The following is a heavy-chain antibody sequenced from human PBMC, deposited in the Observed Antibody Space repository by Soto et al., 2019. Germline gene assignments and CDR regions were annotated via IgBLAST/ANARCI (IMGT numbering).Heavy chain of an antibody. CDR3: VRGGSNYAS. V-gene: IGHV3-7*01. CDR1: GFTFSDSW. CDR2: IKPDESEK. J-gene: IGHJ5*02. Sequence: EVQLVESGGGLVQPGGSLRLSCTASGFTFSDSWMTWVRQDPGKGLEWVARIKPDESEKKYADSVKGRFSISKDNAKNSMYLPMDSLRGEETAVYYCVRGGSNYASWGQGTLVTVSS. D-gene: IGHD4-4*01.